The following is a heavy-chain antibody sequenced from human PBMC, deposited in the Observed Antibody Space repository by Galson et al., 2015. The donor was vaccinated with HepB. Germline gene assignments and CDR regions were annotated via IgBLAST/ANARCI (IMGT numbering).Heavy chain of an antibody. D-gene: IGHD3-16*01. J-gene: IGHJ6*02. V-gene: IGHV1-8*01. CDR2: MKSDTGKA. Sequence: SVKVSCKASGYTFSNYDINWVRLGTGHGLEWMGQMKSDTGKATLAPKFQGRVTMTRETSISTAYMELTSLTSDDTAVYLCAREWIIAGVKRSALDVWGQGTTVTVS. CDR1: GYTFSNYD. CDR3: AREWIIAGVKRSALDV.